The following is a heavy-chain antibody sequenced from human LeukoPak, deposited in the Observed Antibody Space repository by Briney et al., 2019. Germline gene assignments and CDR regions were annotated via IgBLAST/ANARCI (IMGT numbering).Heavy chain of an antibody. J-gene: IGHJ4*02. CDR1: GFTFNTNA. CDR2: ISGRTGGT. CDR3: AKCGNSGCHLIDY. D-gene: IGHD5-12*01. Sequence: GGSLRLSCAASGFTFNTNAMSWVRQAPGKELEWVSAISGRTGGTYYADSVKGRFTISRDNSKSTLYLQMDSLRAEDTAVYYCAKCGNSGCHLIDYWGQGTLVTVSS. V-gene: IGHV3-23*01.